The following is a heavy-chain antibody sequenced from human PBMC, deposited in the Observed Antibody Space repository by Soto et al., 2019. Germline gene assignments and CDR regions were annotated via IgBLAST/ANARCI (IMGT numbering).Heavy chain of an antibody. CDR2: INPESTTL. D-gene: IGHD1-26*01. V-gene: IGHV3-74*01. CDR1: ANTVNIYW. J-gene: IGHJ4*02. Sequence: EAQLVESGGGLVQPGGSLTLSCTDSANTVNIYWMHWIRQVPGKGLVWVSRINPESTTLTYAASVTVRFTISGDYAKNTLYLQMTGISVADTAIYSCTKATFWAWDSWGQGTLVTVSS. CDR3: TKATFWAWDS.